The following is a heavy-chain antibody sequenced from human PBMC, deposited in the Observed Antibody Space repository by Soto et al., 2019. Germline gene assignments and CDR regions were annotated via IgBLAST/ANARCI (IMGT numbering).Heavy chain of an antibody. V-gene: IGHV4-59*01. CDR3: ARDYFDSSGYYWVDY. CDR1: GGSISSYY. D-gene: IGHD3-22*01. J-gene: IGHJ4*02. Sequence: SETLSLTCTVSGGSISSYYWSWIRQPPGKGLEWIGYIYYTGSTNYNPSLNSRVTISLDMSKTQFSLKLSSVTAADTAVYYCARDYFDSSGYYWVDYWGQGTLVTVYS. CDR2: IYYTGST.